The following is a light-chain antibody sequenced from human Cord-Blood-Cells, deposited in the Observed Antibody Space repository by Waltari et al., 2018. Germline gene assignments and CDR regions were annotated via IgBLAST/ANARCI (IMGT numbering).Light chain of an antibody. CDR2: EDS. J-gene: IGLJ2*01. CDR3: QVWDSSSDHVV. Sequence: SYVLTQPPSVSVAPGKTARITCGGNNIGSKSVHWYQQKPGQAPVLVFYEDSDRPSGSPGRFSGSNSGNTATLTISRVEAGDEADYYCQVWDSSSDHVVFGGGTKLTVL. V-gene: IGLV3-21*03. CDR1: NIGSKS.